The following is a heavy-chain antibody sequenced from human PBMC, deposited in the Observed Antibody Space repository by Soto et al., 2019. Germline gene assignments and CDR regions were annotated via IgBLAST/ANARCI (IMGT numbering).Heavy chain of an antibody. V-gene: IGHV4-4*02. CDR3: AKRNLWHSRLTSCGVDCSPFDY. D-gene: IGHD2-21*01. J-gene: IGHJ4*01. CDR2: IYHSGST. CDR1: GGSISSSNW. Sequence: SETPSLTCAVSGGSISSSNWWSWFRQPPGKGLEWIGEIYHSGSTNYNPSLKSRVTISVDKSKNQFSLKLSSVTAADTAVYYCAKRNLWHSRLTSCGVDCSPFDYWGQGTLVTVSS.